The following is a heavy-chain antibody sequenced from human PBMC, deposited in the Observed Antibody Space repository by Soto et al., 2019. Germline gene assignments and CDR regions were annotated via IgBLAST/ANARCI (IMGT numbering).Heavy chain of an antibody. V-gene: IGHV5-51*01. CDR3: ATSPGRRLDPRAFDI. D-gene: IGHD6-19*01. J-gene: IGHJ3*02. Sequence: GESLKISCKGSGYSFTSYWIGWVRQMPGKGLEWMGIIYPGDSDTRYSPSFQGQVTISADKSISPAYLQWSSLKASDTALYYCATSPGRRLDPRAFDIWGQGTMVTVSS. CDR2: IYPGDSDT. CDR1: GYSFTSYW.